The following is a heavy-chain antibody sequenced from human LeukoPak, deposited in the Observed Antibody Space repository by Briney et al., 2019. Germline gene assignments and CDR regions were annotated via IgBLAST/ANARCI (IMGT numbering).Heavy chain of an antibody. CDR1: GGTLSSYA. CDR2: IIPIFGTA. CDR3: ARDGGHRGYYFDY. D-gene: IGHD4-23*01. J-gene: IGHJ4*02. Sequence: ASVKVSCKASGGTLSSYAISWVRQAPGQGLEWMGEIIPIFGTANYGQKLQGRVTITADESTSTVYMELSSLRSEDTAVYYCARDGGHRGYYFDYWGQGTLVTVSS. V-gene: IGHV1-69*13.